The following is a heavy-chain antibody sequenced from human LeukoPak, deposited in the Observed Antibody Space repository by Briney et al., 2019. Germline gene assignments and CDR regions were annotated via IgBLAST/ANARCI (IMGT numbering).Heavy chain of an antibody. CDR1: GFTFSSYG. Sequence: GSLRLSCAASGFTFSSYGMSWIRQPPGKGLEWIGEINHSGSTNYNPSLKSRVTISVDKSKNQFSLKLSSVTAADTAVYYCARPVAGSGSYYGYWGQGTLVTVSS. J-gene: IGHJ4*02. CDR3: ARPVAGSGSYYGY. V-gene: IGHV4-34*01. D-gene: IGHD3-10*01. CDR2: INHSGST.